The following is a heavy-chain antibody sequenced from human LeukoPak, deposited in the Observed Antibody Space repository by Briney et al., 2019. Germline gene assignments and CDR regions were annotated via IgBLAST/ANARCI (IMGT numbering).Heavy chain of an antibody. J-gene: IGHJ4*02. CDR1: GGSISSSSYY. V-gene: IGHV4-39*01. D-gene: IGHD3-22*01. Sequence: SETLSLTCSVSGGSISSSSYYWGWIRQPPGKGLEWIGSIYYSGSTYYNPSLKSRVTISADTSKNQFSLKLSSVTAADTAVYYCARYSGEYYDSSGSFDYWGQGTLVTVSS. CDR3: ARYSGEYYDSSGSFDY. CDR2: IYYSGST.